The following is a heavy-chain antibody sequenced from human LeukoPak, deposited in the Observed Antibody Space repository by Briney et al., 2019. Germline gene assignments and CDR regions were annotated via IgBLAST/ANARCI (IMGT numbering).Heavy chain of an antibody. Sequence: GASVKVSCKASGYTFTAYYMHWVRQAPGQGLEWMGIINPSGGSTSYAQKFQDRVTMTRDTSTSTVYMELSSLRSEDTAVYYCARGAGYCSSTSCPPPYYFDYWGQGTLDTVSS. CDR2: INPSGGST. CDR1: GYTFTAYY. D-gene: IGHD2-2*01. CDR3: ARGAGYCSSTSCPPPYYFDY. V-gene: IGHV1-46*01. J-gene: IGHJ4*02.